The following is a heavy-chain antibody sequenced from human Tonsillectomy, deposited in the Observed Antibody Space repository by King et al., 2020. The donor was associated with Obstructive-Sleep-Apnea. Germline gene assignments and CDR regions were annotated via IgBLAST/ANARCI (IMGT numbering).Heavy chain of an antibody. J-gene: IGHJ4*02. CDR1: GGSISSSSYY. V-gene: IGHV4-39*07. Sequence: QLQESGPGLVKPSETLSLTCTVSGGSISSSSYYWGWIRQPPGKGLEWIGSIYYSGSTYYNPSLKSRVTISVDTSKNQFSLKLSSVTAADTAVYYCARARGYSGYDPNFDYWGQGTLVTVSS. CDR3: ARARGYSGYDPNFDY. CDR2: IYYSGST. D-gene: IGHD5-12*01.